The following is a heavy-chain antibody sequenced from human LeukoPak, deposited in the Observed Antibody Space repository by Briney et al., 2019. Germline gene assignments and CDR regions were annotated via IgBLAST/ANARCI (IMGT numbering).Heavy chain of an antibody. CDR2: IYYSGST. CDR3: ARISHMTTVTTIDY. CDR1: GGSISSSSYY. D-gene: IGHD4-17*01. V-gene: IGHV4-39*07. Sequence: PSETLSLTCTVSGGSISSSSYYWGWIRQPPGKGLEWIGSIYYSGSTCYNPSLKSRVTISVDKSKNQFSLKLSSVTAADTAVYYCARISHMTTVTTIDYWGQGTLVTVSS. J-gene: IGHJ4*02.